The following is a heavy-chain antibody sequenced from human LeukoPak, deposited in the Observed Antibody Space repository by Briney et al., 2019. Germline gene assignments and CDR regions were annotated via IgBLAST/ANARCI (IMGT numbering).Heavy chain of an antibody. Sequence: GGSLRLSCAASGFTFRSHVMSWVRQAPGKGLECVSDISGSGSSTYYADSVKGRFTISRDNSKNTLYLQMNSLRAEDTAVYYCAKGVAFMDVWGKGTTVTVSS. J-gene: IGHJ6*03. D-gene: IGHD3-10*01. CDR2: ISGSGSST. V-gene: IGHV3-23*01. CDR3: AKGVAFMDV. CDR1: GFTFRSHV.